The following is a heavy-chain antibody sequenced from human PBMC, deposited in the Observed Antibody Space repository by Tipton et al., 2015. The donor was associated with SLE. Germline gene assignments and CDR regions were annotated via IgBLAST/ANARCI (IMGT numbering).Heavy chain of an antibody. Sequence: TLSLTCAVSGYSISSYYWSWIRQPPGKGLEWIGYIYYSGSTNYNPSLKSRVTISVDTSKNQFSLKLSSVTAADTAVYYCARESSWDPLFDYWGQGTLVTVSS. D-gene: IGHD6-13*01. CDR1: GYSISSYY. CDR2: IYYSGST. V-gene: IGHV4-59*01. CDR3: ARESSWDPLFDY. J-gene: IGHJ4*02.